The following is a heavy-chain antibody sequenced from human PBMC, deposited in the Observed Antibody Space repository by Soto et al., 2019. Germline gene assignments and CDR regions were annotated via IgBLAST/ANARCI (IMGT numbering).Heavy chain of an antibody. D-gene: IGHD1-26*01. CDR1: GGSISSGGYY. CDR3: ARDNTAIVGAYPGDAFDI. J-gene: IGHJ3*02. Sequence: PSETLSLTCTVSGGSISSGGYYWSWIRQHPGKGLEWIGYIYYSGSTYYNPSLKSRVTISVDTSKNQFSLKLSSVTAADTAVYYCARDNTAIVGAYPGDAFDIWGQGTMVTVS. CDR2: IYYSGST. V-gene: IGHV4-31*03.